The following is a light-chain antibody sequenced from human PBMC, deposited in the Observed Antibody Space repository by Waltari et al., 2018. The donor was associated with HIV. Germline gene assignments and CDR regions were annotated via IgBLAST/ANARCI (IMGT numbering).Light chain of an antibody. V-gene: IGLV1-40*01. Sequence: QSVLTQPPSVSGAPGQRVTISCTGNSSNIGAGHDVHWYRQLPGTAPKFLIAGNNVRPSGVPDRVSGSKSGTSASRGITGLQADEEAVYYCHCTDSSLMGPVVFGGGTKLTVL. CDR2: GNN. CDR1: SSNIGAGHD. CDR3: HCTDSSLMGPVV. J-gene: IGLJ2*01.